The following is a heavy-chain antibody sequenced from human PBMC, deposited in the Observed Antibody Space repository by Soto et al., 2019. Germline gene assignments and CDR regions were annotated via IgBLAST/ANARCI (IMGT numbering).Heavy chain of an antibody. CDR2: IYYSGST. CDR3: ARRASGITGTTFDP. V-gene: IGHV4-59*01. CDR1: GGSISSYY. Sequence: PSETLSLTCTVSGGSISSYYWSWIRQPPGKGLEWIGYIYYSGSTNYNPSLKSRVTISVDTSKNQFSLKLSSVTAADTAVYYCARRASGITGTTFDPWGQGTLVTAPQ. D-gene: IGHD1-7*01. J-gene: IGHJ5*02.